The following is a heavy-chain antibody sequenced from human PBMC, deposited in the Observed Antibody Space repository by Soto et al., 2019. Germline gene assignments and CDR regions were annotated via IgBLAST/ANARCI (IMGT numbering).Heavy chain of an antibody. D-gene: IGHD6-25*01. J-gene: IGHJ4*02. Sequence: LRLSCAASGFTFSDHYMTWIRQAPGKGPEWLSYISGGGDIISYADSVKGRFIISRDNAKRSLYLQMNSLTVEDTAVYYCSRDPRLADYWGQGTLVTVSS. CDR3: SRDPRLADY. V-gene: IGHV3-11*01. CDR2: ISGGGDII. CDR1: GFTFSDHY.